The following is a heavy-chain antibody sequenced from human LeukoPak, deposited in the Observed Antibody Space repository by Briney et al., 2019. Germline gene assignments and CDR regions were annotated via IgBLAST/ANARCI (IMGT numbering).Heavy chain of an antibody. CDR2: ISGSGGTT. CDR3: AKDYYYGVYYYYAMDV. D-gene: IGHD3-10*01. Sequence: GGSLRLSCAASGFTFSSYSMTWGRPAPGEGLEWVSGISGSGGTTYYADSVKGRFTISRDNSKDTLYLQMNSLRAEDTAVYYCAKDYYYGVYYYYAMDVWGQGTTVAVSS. J-gene: IGHJ6*02. V-gene: IGHV3-23*01. CDR1: GFTFSSYS.